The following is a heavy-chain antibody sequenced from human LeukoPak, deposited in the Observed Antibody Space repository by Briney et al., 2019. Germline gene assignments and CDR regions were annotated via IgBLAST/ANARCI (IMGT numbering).Heavy chain of an antibody. V-gene: IGHV3-74*01. CDR3: ARGRPHGNDY. CDR1: GLTFSSHW. D-gene: IGHD4-23*01. CDR2: IASDGSST. J-gene: IGHJ4*02. Sequence: GGSLRLSCAASGLTFSSHWMNWVRQAPGKGLVWVSRIASDGSSTTYADSVKGRFSISRDNAKNTLYLQMNSLRVEDTAVYYCARGRPHGNDYWGQGTLVTVSS.